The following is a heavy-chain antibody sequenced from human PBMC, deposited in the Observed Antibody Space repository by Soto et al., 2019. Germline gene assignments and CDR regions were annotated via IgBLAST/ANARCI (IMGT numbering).Heavy chain of an antibody. CDR3: ASTITILVLLLAQTHYDGMDV. D-gene: IGHD3-3*01. J-gene: IGHJ6*04. Sequence: ASVKVSCKASGYTFTSYGISWVRQAPGQGLEWMGWISAYNGNTNYAQKLQGRVTMTTDTSTSTAYMELRSLRSDDTAVYYCASTITILVLLLAQTHYDGMDVWGKGTTVTVSS. V-gene: IGHV1-18*01. CDR2: ISAYNGNT. CDR1: GYTFTSYG.